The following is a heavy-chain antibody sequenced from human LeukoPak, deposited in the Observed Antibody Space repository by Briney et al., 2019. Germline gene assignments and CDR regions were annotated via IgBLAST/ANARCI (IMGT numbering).Heavy chain of an antibody. CDR2: INSDGSIT. D-gene: IGHD5-18*01. CDR1: GFTFTTYW. V-gene: IGHV3-74*01. Sequence: GGSLRLACAASGFTFTTYWMHWVRHAPGKGLVWVSHINSDGSITSYADSVKGRFTISRDNAKNTLYLQMNSLRAEDTAVYYCARDAVDTANAVWGQGTTVTVSS. CDR3: ARDAVDTANAV. J-gene: IGHJ6*02.